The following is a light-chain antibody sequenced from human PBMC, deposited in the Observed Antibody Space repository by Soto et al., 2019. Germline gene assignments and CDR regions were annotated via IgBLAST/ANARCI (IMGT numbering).Light chain of an antibody. CDR3: QVRDTSSHHRV. CDR1: NIGSES. V-gene: IGLV3-21*02. CDR2: DES. Sequence: SYELTQPPSVSVAPGQTATITCGGNNIGSESVHWYQQKPGQAPVLVVYDESDRPSGIPERFSGSSSGNTATLTISRVEAGDEDDYYCQVRDTSSHHRVFGGGTKLTVL. J-gene: IGLJ3*02.